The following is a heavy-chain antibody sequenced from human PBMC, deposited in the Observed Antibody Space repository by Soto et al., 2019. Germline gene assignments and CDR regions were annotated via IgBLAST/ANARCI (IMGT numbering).Heavy chain of an antibody. J-gene: IGHJ4*02. Sequence: EVQLVQSRAEVKKPGEPLRISCKGSGYTFTSHWISWVRQMPGKGLEWMGRIDPSDSYTNYSPSFQGHVTISGDRSISTAYLQWSSLKASDTAMYYCAIHELSSSWIFDYWGQGTLVTVSS. CDR1: GYTFTSHW. V-gene: IGHV5-10-1*01. CDR2: IDPSDSYT. D-gene: IGHD6-13*01. CDR3: AIHELSSSWIFDY.